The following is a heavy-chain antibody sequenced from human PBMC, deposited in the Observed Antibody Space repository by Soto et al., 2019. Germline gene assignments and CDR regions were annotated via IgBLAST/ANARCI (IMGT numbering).Heavy chain of an antibody. CDR1: GCTFTSYD. D-gene: IGHD2-8*01. J-gene: IGHJ6*03. CDR3: ARGSDIVLMVYAPSYYYMDV. CDR2: MNPNSGNT. V-gene: IGHV1-8*01. Sequence: ASVKVSCKASGCTFTSYDINWVRQATGQGLEWMGWMNPNSGNTGYAQKFQGRVTMTRNTSISTAYMELSSLRSEDTAVYYCARGSDIVLMVYAPSYYYMDVWGKGTTVTVSS.